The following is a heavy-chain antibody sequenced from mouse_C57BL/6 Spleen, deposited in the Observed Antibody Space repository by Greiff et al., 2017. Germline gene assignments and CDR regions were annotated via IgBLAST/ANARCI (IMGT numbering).Heavy chain of an antibody. CDR2: INPNNGGT. V-gene: IGHV1-18*01. CDR3: ARWSYAMDY. Sequence: VQLQQSGPELVKPGASVKIPCKASGYTFTDYNMDWVKQSHGKSLEWIGDINPNNGGTIYNQKFKGKATLTADKSSSTAYMQLSSLTSEDSAVYFCARWSYAMDYWGQGTSVTVSS. J-gene: IGHJ4*01. CDR1: GYTFTDYN.